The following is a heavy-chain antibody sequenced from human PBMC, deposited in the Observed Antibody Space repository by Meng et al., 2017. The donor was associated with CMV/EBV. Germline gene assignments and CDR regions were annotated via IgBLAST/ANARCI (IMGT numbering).Heavy chain of an antibody. J-gene: IGHJ5*02. CDR1: GGTFSSYA. D-gene: IGHD2-8*01. CDR2: IIPILGIA. CDR3: ARRKLVGYCTNGVCPGWFDP. Sequence: SVKVSCKASGGTFSSYAISWVRQAPGQGLEWMGGIIPILGIANYARKFQGRVTITTDESTSTAYMELSSLKSEDTAVYYCARRKLVGYCTNGVCPGWFDPWGQGTLVTVSS. V-gene: IGHV1-69*10.